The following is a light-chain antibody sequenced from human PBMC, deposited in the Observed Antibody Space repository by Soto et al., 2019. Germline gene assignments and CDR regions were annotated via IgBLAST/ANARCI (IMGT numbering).Light chain of an antibody. CDR1: QSVSSNY. CDR3: QQYGRSPT. CDR2: DAS. V-gene: IGKV3-20*01. J-gene: IGKJ1*01. Sequence: ELVMTQSPATLSLSQGESVTVSCRASQSVSSNYLAWYQQKLGPAPRLLIYDASRRATGITGRFSGSGSGTDFTLTISRLEPEDFVVYYCQQYGRSPTFGQGTKWIS.